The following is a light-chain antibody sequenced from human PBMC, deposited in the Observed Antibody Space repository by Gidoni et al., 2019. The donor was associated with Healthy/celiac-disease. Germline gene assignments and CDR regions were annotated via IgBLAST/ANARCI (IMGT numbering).Light chain of an antibody. CDR1: QSISSY. CDR3: QQSYSTPEGIT. Sequence: DIQMTQYPSSLSASVGDRVTITCRASQSISSYLNWYQQKPGKAPKLLIYAASSLQSGVPSRFSGSGSGTDFTLTISSLQPEDFATYYCQQSYSTPEGITFGPGTKVDIK. J-gene: IGKJ3*01. V-gene: IGKV1-39*01. CDR2: AAS.